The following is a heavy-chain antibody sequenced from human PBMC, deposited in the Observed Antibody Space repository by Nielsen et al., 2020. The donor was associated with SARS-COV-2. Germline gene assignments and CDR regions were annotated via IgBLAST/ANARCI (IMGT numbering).Heavy chain of an antibody. D-gene: IGHD1-26*01. Sequence: GSLRLSCAVYGGSFSGYYWSWIRQPPGKGLEWIGEINHSGSTNYNPSLKSRVTISVDTSKNQFSLKLSSVTAADTAVYYCARDRGAGATWASDAFDIWGQGTMVTVSS. V-gene: IGHV4-34*01. CDR2: INHSGST. CDR1: GGSFSGYY. CDR3: ARDRGAGATWASDAFDI. J-gene: IGHJ3*02.